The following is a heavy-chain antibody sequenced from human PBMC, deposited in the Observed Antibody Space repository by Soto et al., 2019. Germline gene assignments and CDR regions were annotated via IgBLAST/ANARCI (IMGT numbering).Heavy chain of an antibody. CDR3: ARHRIEVVWRGFDF. J-gene: IGHJ4*02. CDR2: SSYNGGT. Sequence: QLQLQESGPGLVKPSETLCLTCTVSTDSSSFTNSYWGWIRQPPGKGLQWIGSSSYNGGTFYNPSLKGRVVISFDTSKKQSSLQVASVTAADTAVCFCARHRIEVVWRGFDFWGQGSPVTVSS. D-gene: IGHD3-10*01. CDR1: TDSSSFTNSY. V-gene: IGHV4-39*01.